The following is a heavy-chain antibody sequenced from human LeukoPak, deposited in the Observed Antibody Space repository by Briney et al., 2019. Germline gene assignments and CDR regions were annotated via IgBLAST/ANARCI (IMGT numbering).Heavy chain of an antibody. Sequence: PSETLSLTCAVYGGSFSGYYWSWIRQPPGKGLEWIGEINHSGSTNYNPSLKSRVTISVDTSKNQFSLKLSSVTAADTAVYYCARADYGGNLPFDYWGQGTLVTVSS. V-gene: IGHV4-34*01. CDR3: ARADYGGNLPFDY. D-gene: IGHD4-23*01. CDR2: INHSGST. J-gene: IGHJ4*02. CDR1: GGSFSGYY.